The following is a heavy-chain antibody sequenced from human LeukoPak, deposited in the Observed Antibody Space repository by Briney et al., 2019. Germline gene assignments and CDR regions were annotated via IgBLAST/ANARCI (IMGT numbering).Heavy chain of an antibody. V-gene: IGHV1-69*05. Sequence: GASVKVSCKASGGTFSSYAISWVRQAPGQGLEWMGGIIPIFGTANYAQKFQGRVTITTDESTSTAYMELSSLRSEDTAVYYCARYLLVRGVFDYWGQGTLVTVSS. CDR2: IIPIFGTA. CDR3: ARYLLVRGVFDY. D-gene: IGHD3-10*01. CDR1: GGTFSSYA. J-gene: IGHJ4*02.